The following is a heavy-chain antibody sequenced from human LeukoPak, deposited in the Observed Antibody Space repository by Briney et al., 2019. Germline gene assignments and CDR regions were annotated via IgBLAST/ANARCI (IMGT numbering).Heavy chain of an antibody. D-gene: IGHD3-10*01. CDR1: GITLSNYG. Sequence: PGGSLRLSCAVSGITLSNYGMSWVRQAPGKGLEWVAGLSGSGGGTNYADSVQGRFTISRDNPKNTLYLQMNNLRAEDTAVYFCAKRGVVIRVFLVGFHKEAYYFDSWGQGALVTVSS. CDR3: AKRGVVIRVFLVGFHKEAYYFDS. CDR2: LSGSGGGT. V-gene: IGHV3-23*01. J-gene: IGHJ4*02.